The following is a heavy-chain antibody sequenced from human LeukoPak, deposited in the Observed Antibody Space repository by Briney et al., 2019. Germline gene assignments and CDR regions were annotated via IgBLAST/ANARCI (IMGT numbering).Heavy chain of an antibody. CDR1: GYTFTGYY. Sequence: ASVKVSCKASGYTFTGYYMHWVRQAPGQGLEWMGWINPNNGGTNYAQKFQGRVTMTRNTSISTAYMELSRLRSDDTAVYYCARDLTYYYDSSGYYYSHWGQGTLVTVSS. J-gene: IGHJ4*02. D-gene: IGHD3-22*01. CDR3: ARDLTYYYDSSGYYYSH. V-gene: IGHV1-2*02. CDR2: INPNNGGT.